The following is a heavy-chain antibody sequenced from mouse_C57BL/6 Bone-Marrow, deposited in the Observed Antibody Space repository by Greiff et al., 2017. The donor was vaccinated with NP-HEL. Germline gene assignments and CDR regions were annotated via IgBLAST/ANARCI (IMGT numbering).Heavy chain of an antibody. V-gene: IGHV1-42*01. J-gene: IGHJ4*01. CDR1: GYSFTGYY. CDR3: APGDY. CDR2: INPSTGGT. Sequence: VQLQQSGPELVKPGATVKISCKASGYSFTGYYMNWVKQSPEKSLEWIGEINPSTGGTTYNQKFKAKATLTVDKSSSTAYMQLKSLTSEDSAVYYCAPGDYWGQGTSVTVSS.